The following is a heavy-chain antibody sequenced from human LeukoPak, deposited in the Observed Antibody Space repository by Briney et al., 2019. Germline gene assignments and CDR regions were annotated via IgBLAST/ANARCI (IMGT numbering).Heavy chain of an antibody. CDR1: GYTFTSYY. D-gene: IGHD2-2*01. CDR3: ARAPMGTAALY. J-gene: IGHJ4*02. V-gene: IGHV1-46*01. Sequence: ASVKVSCKASGYTFTSYYMHWVRQAPGQGLEWMGIINPSGGSTSYAQKFQGRVTMTRDTSTSTAYMELRSLRSDDTAVYYCARAPMGTAALYWGQGTLVTVSS. CDR2: INPSGGST.